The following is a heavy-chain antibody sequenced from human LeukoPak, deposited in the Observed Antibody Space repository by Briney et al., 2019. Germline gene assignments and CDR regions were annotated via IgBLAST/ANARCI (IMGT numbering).Heavy chain of an antibody. CDR2: MYHRGNT. CDR3: ARVDWNPDY. CDR1: GYSISSGYH. D-gene: IGHD1-1*01. J-gene: IGHJ4*02. V-gene: IGHV4-38-2*01. Sequence: PSETLSLTCAVSGYSISSGYHWGWIRQPPGKGLEWIGSMYHRGNTYYNPSLKSRVTISVDTSKNQFSLKLRSVTAADTALYYCARVDWNPDYWGQGTLATVSS.